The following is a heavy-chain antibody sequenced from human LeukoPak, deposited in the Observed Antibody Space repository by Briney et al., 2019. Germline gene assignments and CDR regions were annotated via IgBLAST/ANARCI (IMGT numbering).Heavy chain of an antibody. CDR2: IASDGSST. V-gene: IGHV3-74*01. D-gene: IGHD4-23*01. CDR3: ARGRPHGNDY. Sequence: SGGSLRLSCAASGFTFNNYWMTWVRQAPGKGLVWVSRIASDGSSTTYADSVKGRFSISRDNAKNTLYLQMNSLRVEDTAVYYCARGRPHGNDYWGQGTLVTVSS. J-gene: IGHJ4*02. CDR1: GFTFNNYW.